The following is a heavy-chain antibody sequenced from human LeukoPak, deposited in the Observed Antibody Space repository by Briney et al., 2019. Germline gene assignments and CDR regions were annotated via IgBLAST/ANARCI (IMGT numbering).Heavy chain of an antibody. CDR2: INQDGSEK. J-gene: IGHJ6*04. CDR3: ARAGRAASAMAG. CDR1: GFTFSTFW. D-gene: IGHD2-15*01. V-gene: IGHV3-7*01. Sequence: PGGSLRLSCAASGFTFSTFWMSWLRQAPGKGLEWVANINQDGSEKNFVDSVKGRVTISRDNAKNSLYLQMNSLRVEDTAIYYCARAGRAASAMAGWGNGTTVTVSS.